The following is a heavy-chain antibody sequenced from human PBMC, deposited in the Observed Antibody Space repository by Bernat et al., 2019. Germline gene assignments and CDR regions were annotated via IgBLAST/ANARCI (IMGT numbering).Heavy chain of an antibody. D-gene: IGHD6-19*01. Sequence: EVQLVESGGGVVQPGGSLRLSCVASGFTFDNYDMHWVRQAPGKGLEWFSLISGDGASTYYADSVKGRFTISRDNSKNSLYLQMNNLRTEDTALYYCAKDRRFRGIEVAGRVWGQGTLVTVSS. J-gene: IGHJ4*02. CDR1: GFTFDNYD. V-gene: IGHV3-43*02. CDR3: AKDRRFRGIEVAGRV. CDR2: ISGDGAST.